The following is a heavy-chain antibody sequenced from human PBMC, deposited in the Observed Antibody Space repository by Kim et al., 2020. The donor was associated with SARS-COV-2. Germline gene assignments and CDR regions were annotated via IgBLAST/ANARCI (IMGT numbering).Heavy chain of an antibody. CDR1: GFTFSSYA. V-gene: IGHV3-30*04. J-gene: IGHJ4*02. Sequence: GGSLRLSCAASGFTFSSYAMHWVRQAPGKGLEWVAVISYDGSNKYYADSVKGRFTISRDNSKNTLYLQMNSLRAEDTAVYYCARNEHSAQWLEGRYFDYWGQGTLVTVSS. CDR2: ISYDGSNK. D-gene: IGHD6-19*01. CDR3: ARNEHSAQWLEGRYFDY.